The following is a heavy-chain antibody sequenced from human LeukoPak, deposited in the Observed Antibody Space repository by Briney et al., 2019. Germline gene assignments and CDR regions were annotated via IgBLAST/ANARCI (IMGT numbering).Heavy chain of an antibody. CDR1: GGTFSSYA. D-gene: IGHD2-15*01. CDR3: ARLSYCSGGSCYESDY. J-gene: IGHJ4*02. Sequence: ASVKVSCKASGGTFSSYAISWVRQAPGQGLEWMGRIIPILGIANYAQKFQGRVTITADKSTSTAYMELSSLRSEDTAVYYCARLSYCSGGSCYESDYWGQGTLVTVSS. CDR2: IIPILGIA. V-gene: IGHV1-69*04.